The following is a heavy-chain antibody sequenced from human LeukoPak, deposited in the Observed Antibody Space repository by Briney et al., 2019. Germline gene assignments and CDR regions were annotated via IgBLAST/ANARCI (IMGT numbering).Heavy chain of an antibody. D-gene: IGHD3-16*01. V-gene: IGHV3-74*01. CDR1: GFTFSSYW. CDR3: ARDVAFGGASYGMDV. CDR2: INSDGSST. J-gene: IGHJ6*02. Sequence: GGSLRLSCAASGFTFSSYWMHWVRQAPGKGLVWVSRINSDGSSTSYADSVKGRFTISRDNAKNTLYLQMTSLRAEDTAVYYCARDVAFGGASYGMDVWGQGTTVTVSS.